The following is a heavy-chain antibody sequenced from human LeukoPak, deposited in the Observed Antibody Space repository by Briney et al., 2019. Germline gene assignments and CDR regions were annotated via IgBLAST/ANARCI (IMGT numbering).Heavy chain of an antibody. CDR3: ARHRRYYYYSSGSDY. CDR1: GYSFTSYW. V-gene: IGHV5-51*01. Sequence: GESLKISCKGSGYSFTSYWIGWVRQMPGKGLEWMGIIYPGDSDTRYSPSFQGQVTISADKSISTAYLQWSSLKASDTAMYYCARHRRYYYYSSGSDYWGQGTLVTVSS. J-gene: IGHJ4*02. D-gene: IGHD3-22*01. CDR2: IYPGDSDT.